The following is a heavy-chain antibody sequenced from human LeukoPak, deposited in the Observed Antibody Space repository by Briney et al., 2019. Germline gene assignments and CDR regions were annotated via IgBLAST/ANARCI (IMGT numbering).Heavy chain of an antibody. Sequence: PSETLSLTCAVYGGSFSGYYWSWIRQPPGKGLEWIGEINHSGSTNYNPSLKSRVTISVDTSKNQFSLKLSSVTAADTAVYYCARDHSSSWYYFDYWGQGTLVTVSS. CDR3: ARDHSSSWYYFDY. D-gene: IGHD6-13*01. J-gene: IGHJ4*02. CDR2: INHSGST. CDR1: GGSFSGYY. V-gene: IGHV4-34*01.